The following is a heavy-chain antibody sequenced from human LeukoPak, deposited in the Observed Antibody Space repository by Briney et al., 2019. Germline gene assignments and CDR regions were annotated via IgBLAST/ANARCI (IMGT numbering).Heavy chain of an antibody. CDR3: AKGGYSSSWYVAFDI. D-gene: IGHD6-13*01. V-gene: IGHV3-23*01. Sequence: GGSLRLSCAASGFTFSSYALSWVRQAPGKGLEWVSAISGSGGSTYYADSVKGRFTISRDNSKNTLYLQMNSLRAEDTAVCYCAKGGYSSSWYVAFDIWGQGTMVTVSS. J-gene: IGHJ3*02. CDR1: GFTFSSYA. CDR2: ISGSGGST.